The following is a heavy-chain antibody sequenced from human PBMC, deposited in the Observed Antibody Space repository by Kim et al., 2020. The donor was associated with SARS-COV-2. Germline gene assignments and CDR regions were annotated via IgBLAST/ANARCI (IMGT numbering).Heavy chain of an antibody. D-gene: IGHD6-13*01. V-gene: IGHV1-8*01. CDR2: MNPNSGNT. CDR3: ARGPSGYSSSWYGLVFDY. CDR1: GYTFTSYD. J-gene: IGHJ4*02. Sequence: ASVKVSCKASGYTFTSYDINWVRQATGQGLEWMGWMNPNSGNTGYAQKFQGRVTMTRNTSISTAYMELSSLRSEDTAVYYCARGPSGYSSSWYGLVFDYWGQGTLVTVSS.